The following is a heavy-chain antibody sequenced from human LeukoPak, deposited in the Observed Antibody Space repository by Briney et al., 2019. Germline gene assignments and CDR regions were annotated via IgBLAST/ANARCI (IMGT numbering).Heavy chain of an antibody. J-gene: IGHJ4*02. V-gene: IGHV3-23*01. CDR2: MGGSGDSP. CDR1: GFTFSSYA. Sequence: GGSLRLSCTASGFTFSSYATTWVRQAPGKGLEWVSAMGGSGDSPKYADSVKGRFTMSRDSSKNMVYLQMNSLRPEDTAVYYCARDWSADYWGQGTLVTVSS. CDR3: ARDWSADY.